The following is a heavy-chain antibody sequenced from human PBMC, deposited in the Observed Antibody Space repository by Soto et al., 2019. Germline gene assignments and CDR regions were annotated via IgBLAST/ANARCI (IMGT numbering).Heavy chain of an antibody. CDR3: ARGTGGRFLYAFDI. Sequence: PSETLSLTCAVYGGSISSNKWWRWVRQPPGKGLEWIGSIYHSGSTYYNPSLKSRVTISVDTSKNQFSLKLSSVTAADTAVYYCARGTGGRFLYAFDIWGQGTMVTVSS. J-gene: IGHJ3*02. CDR2: IYHSGST. CDR1: GGSISSNKW. V-gene: IGHV4-4*02. D-gene: IGHD3-3*01.